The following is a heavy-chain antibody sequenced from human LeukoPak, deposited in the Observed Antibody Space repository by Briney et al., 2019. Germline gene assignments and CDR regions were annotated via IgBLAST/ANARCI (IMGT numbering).Heavy chain of an antibody. J-gene: IGHJ5*02. Sequence: SETLSLTCGVSGGSIISSSYYWGWIRQPPGKGLEWIASMFYSGNTYYDPSLKSRVTISVDTSKNQFSLKLSSVTAADTAVYYCARGITMKGDWFDPWGQGTLVTVSS. CDR1: GGSIISSSYY. D-gene: IGHD3-22*01. CDR2: MFYSGNT. V-gene: IGHV4-39*07. CDR3: ARGITMKGDWFDP.